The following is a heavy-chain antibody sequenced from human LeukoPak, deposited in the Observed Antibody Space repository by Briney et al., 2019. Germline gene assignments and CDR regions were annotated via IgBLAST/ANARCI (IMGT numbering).Heavy chain of an antibody. D-gene: IGHD3-10*01. CDR3: ARSHYYGSGSCSH. Sequence: GGSLRLSCAASGFTFSNYAMTWVRRAPGKGLEWVSTISGSAGSTYYADSVKGRFTTSRDNSKNTLSLQMNSLRAEDTAVYYCARSHYYGSGSCSHWGQGTLVTVSS. J-gene: IGHJ4*02. CDR1: GFTFSNYA. CDR2: ISGSAGST. V-gene: IGHV3-23*01.